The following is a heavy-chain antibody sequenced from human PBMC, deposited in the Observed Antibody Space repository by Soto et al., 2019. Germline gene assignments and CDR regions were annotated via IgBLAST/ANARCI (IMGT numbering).Heavy chain of an antibody. V-gene: IGHV3-74*01. CDR1: GFSFSSYW. CDR3: ARELSAFGMDV. D-gene: IGHD3-16*02. Sequence: PGGSLRLSCTASGFSFSSYWMHWVRQAPGSGLVWASRLNSDGSDTDYADSVKGRFTMSRDTAKDTLYLQMNSLRAEDTAVYYCARELSAFGMDVWGQGTTVTDSS. J-gene: IGHJ6*02. CDR2: LNSDGSDT.